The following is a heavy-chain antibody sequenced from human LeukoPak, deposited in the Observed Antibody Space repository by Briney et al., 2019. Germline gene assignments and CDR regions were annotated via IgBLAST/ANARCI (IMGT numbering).Heavy chain of an antibody. V-gene: IGHV4-31*03. CDR1: GGSISSGGYY. Sequence: SQTLSLTCTVSGGSISSGGYYWSWIRQHPGKGLEWIGYIYYSGSTYYNPSLKSRVTISVDTSKSQFSLKLSSVTAADTAVYYCARVKPIFQLNYWGQGTLVTVSS. D-gene: IGHD3-3*01. CDR3: ARVKPIFQLNY. CDR2: IYYSGST. J-gene: IGHJ4*02.